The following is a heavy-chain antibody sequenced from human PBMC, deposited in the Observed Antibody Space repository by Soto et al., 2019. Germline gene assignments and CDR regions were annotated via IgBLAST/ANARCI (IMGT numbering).Heavy chain of an antibody. CDR2: IIPVLGIA. CDR3: AVGRYPYYMDV. J-gene: IGHJ6*03. V-gene: IGHV1-69*02. CDR1: GGTFSSYT. D-gene: IGHD1-26*01. Sequence: SVKVSCKASGGTFSSYTISWVRQAPGQGLEWMGRIIPVLGIANYAQKFQGRVTITADKSTSTAYMELSSLRSDDTAVYYCAVGRYPYYMDVWGKGTTVTVSS.